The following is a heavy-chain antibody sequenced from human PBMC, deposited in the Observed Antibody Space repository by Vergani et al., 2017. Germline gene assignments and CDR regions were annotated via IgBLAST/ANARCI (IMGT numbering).Heavy chain of an antibody. CDR1: GYRFTSYD. V-gene: IGHV1-8*01. CDR2: MNPNSGNI. D-gene: IGHD2-2*01. Sequence: QVQLVQSGAEVKKPGASVKVSCEASGYRFTSYDIHWVRQATGQGLEWMGCMNPNSGNIVYAPNFQGRVSITRNTSIRTAYMKLSSLTSDDTALYSCARGDPAAVWFDPWGQGTLVTVSS. J-gene: IGHJ5*02. CDR3: ARGDPAAVWFDP.